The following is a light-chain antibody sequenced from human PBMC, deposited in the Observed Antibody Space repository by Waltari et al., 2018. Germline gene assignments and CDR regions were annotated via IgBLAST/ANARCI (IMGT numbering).Light chain of an antibody. CDR2: GNT. CDR1: SLGTYY. V-gene: IGLV3-19*01. J-gene: IGLJ2*01. CDR3: SCRERSSVHVV. Sequence: SSELTQDSAVSVALGQTVTITCVGDSLGTYYAAWYTPRPGQAPVLVIYGNTNRPSGIPALFAASSSGSTVSLTIPGGQAEAEAAYYCSCRERSSVHVVFGGGTKLTV.